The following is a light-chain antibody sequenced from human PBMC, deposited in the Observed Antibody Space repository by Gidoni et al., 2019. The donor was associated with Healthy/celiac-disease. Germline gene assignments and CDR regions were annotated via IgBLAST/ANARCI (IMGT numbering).Light chain of an antibody. V-gene: IGKV3-15*01. J-gene: IGKJ1*01. CDR2: GAS. CDR1: QSVSSN. Sequence: RPQSPATLSVSPGERATLSCRASQSVSSNLAWYQQKPGQAPRLLIYGASTRATGIPARFSGSGSGTEFTLTISSLQSEDFAVYYCQQYNNWPPWTFXQXTKVEIK. CDR3: QQYNNWPPWT.